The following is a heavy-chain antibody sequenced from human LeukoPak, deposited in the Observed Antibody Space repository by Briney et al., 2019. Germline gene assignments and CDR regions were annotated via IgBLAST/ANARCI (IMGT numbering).Heavy chain of an antibody. J-gene: IGHJ4*02. CDR1: GFAFDDYA. CDR2: ISWNSGSI. Sequence: PGGSLRLSCAASGFAFDDYAMHWVRQAPGKGLEWVSGISWNSGSIGYADSVKGRFTISRDNSKNTLYLQMNSLRAEDTAVFYCAKDQGQYGSGTYYSIDCWGQGTLVTVSS. CDR3: AKDQGQYGSGTYYSIDC. D-gene: IGHD3-10*01. V-gene: IGHV3-9*01.